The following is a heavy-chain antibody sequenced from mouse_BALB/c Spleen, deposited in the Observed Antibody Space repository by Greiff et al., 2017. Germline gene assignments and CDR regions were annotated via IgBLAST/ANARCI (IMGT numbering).Heavy chain of an antibody. D-gene: IGHD1-1*01. CDR2: IDPANGNT. Sequence: EVQLQQSGAELVKPGASVKLSCTASGFNIKDTYMHWVKQRPEQGLEWIGRIDPANGNTKYDPKFQGKATITADTSSNTAYLQLSSLTSEDTAVYYCAPITTVDWYFDVWGAGTTVTVSS. J-gene: IGHJ1*01. CDR1: GFNIKDTY. CDR3: APITTVDWYFDV. V-gene: IGHV14-3*02.